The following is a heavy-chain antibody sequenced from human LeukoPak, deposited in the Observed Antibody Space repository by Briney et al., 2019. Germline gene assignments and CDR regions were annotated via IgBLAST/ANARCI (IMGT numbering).Heavy chain of an antibody. V-gene: IGHV1-2*02. CDR2: INPNIGGT. Sequence: GASVKVSCKASGYSFTGYYIHWVRPAPEPGREWMGWINPNIGGTSYAQKFQGRDTMTRDTSISTAYMELGSLRSDETAGYYCARVWVASDSAEGGDYWGQGTLVTVSS. CDR1: GYSFTGYY. D-gene: IGHD3-22*01. CDR3: ARVWVASDSAEGGDY. J-gene: IGHJ4*02.